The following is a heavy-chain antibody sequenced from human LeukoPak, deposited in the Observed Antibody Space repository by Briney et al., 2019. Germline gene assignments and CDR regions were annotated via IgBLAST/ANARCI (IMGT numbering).Heavy chain of an antibody. Sequence: SETLSLTCTDSGGSISSSSYYWGWIRQPPGKGLEWIGSIYYSGSTYYNPSLKSRVTISVDTSKNQFSLKLSSVTAADTAVYYCARISVDTAMGFDYWGQGTLVTVSS. CDR3: ARISVDTAMGFDY. CDR2: IYYSGST. J-gene: IGHJ4*02. D-gene: IGHD5-18*01. CDR1: GGSISSSSYY. V-gene: IGHV4-39*01.